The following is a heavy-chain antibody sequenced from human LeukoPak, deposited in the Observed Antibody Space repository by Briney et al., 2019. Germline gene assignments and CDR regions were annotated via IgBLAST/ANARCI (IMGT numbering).Heavy chain of an antibody. V-gene: IGHV3-30*03. CDR2: ISYDGNNK. Sequence: GRSLRLSCAASGFTFSSYGMHWVRQAPGKGLEWVAVISYDGNNKYYADSVKGRFIISRDNAKNSLYLQMDSLRAEDTAVYYCATLLGDITCFNNWGQGTLVTVSS. D-gene: IGHD2-21*01. CDR3: ATLLGDITCFNN. CDR1: GFTFSSYG. J-gene: IGHJ4*02.